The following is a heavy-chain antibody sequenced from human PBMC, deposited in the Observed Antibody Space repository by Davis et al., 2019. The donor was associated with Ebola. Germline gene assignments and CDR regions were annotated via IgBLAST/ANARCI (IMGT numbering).Heavy chain of an antibody. V-gene: IGHV6-1*01. J-gene: IGHJ4*02. CDR3: ARRGSQCGDGTCYSSGFDY. CDR2: TYYRSKWYN. Sequence: SQTLSLTCAISGDSVSSNSALWIWIRQSPSRGLEWLGRTYYRSKWYNDYAVSVKSRITINPDTSKNQFSLQLKSVTPEDTAVYFCARRGSQCGDGTCYSSGFDYWGRGTLVTVSS. D-gene: IGHD2-15*01. CDR1: GDSVSSNSAL.